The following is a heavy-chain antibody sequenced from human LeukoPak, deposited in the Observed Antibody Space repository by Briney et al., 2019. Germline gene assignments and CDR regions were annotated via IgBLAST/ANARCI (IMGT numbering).Heavy chain of an antibody. J-gene: IGHJ4*02. D-gene: IGHD6-19*01. V-gene: IGHV3-7*01. CDR3: ASGLGWLVDN. Sequence: PGGSLRLSCAAFEFTLSSYWMSWVRQAPGKGLEWVANIKQDGSQKYYVDSVKGRFTISRDNAKNSLYLQMNSLRAEDTAVYYCASGLGWLVDNWGQGTLVTVSS. CDR1: EFTLSSYW. CDR2: IKQDGSQK.